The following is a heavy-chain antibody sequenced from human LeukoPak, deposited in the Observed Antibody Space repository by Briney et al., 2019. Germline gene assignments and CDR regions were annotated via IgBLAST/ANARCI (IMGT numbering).Heavy chain of an antibody. V-gene: IGHV4-59*01. J-gene: IGHJ6*03. CDR2: IYYSGST. Sequence: PSETLSLTCTVSGGSISSYYWSWIRQSPGKGLEWIGCIYYSGSTNYNPSLKSRITISVDTSKNQFSLKLSSVTAADTAVYYCARGAARYYYYMDVWGKGTTVTVSS. CDR3: ARGAARYYYYMDV. CDR1: GGSISSYY.